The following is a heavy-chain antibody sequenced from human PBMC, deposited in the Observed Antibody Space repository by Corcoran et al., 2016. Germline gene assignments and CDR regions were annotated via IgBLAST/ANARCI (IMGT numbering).Heavy chain of an antibody. CDR2: ISSSSSTI. D-gene: IGHD4-17*01. V-gene: IGHV3-48*04. CDR3: ASMTTVTTDDY. CDR1: GFTFSSYS. J-gene: IGHJ4*02. Sequence: EVQLVESGGGLVQPGGSLRLSCAASGFTFSSYSMNWVRQAPGKGLEWVSYISSSSSTIYYADSVKGRFTISRENAKNSLYLQMNSLRAEDTAVYYCASMTTVTTDDYWGQGTLVTVSS.